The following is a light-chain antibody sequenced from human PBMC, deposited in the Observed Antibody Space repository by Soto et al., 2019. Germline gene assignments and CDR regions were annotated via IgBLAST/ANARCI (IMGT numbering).Light chain of an antibody. J-gene: IGKJ5*01. V-gene: IGKV1-39*01. CDR1: QSISTY. CDR2: AAS. CDR3: QQNFSIPIT. Sequence: DIPMTQSPSSLSASVGDRVPIPCRASQSISTYLNWYHQKPGKAPDLLIYAASSLKSGVPSRFSGSGSGTHFTLTITGLQPADFATYYCQQNFSIPITFGQGTRLEIK.